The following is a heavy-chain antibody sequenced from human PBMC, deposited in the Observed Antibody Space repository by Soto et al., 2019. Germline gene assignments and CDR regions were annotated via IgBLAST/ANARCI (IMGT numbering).Heavy chain of an antibody. CDR1: GFTFSDFP. D-gene: IGHD4-17*01. Sequence: QVQLVESGGGVVQPGGSLRLSCAASGFTFSDFPIHWVRQAPGKGLEWVAIILYDGTNDYYADSVKGRFTISRDNSKNEVYLQMNSLRPEAAGLYYCAIVDYGDSVYDYWGQGTLVTVSS. J-gene: IGHJ4*02. V-gene: IGHV3-30-3*01. CDR3: AIVDYGDSVYDY. CDR2: ILYDGTND.